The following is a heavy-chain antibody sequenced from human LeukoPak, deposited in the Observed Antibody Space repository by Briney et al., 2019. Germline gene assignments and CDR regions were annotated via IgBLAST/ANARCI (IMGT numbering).Heavy chain of an antibody. Sequence: PSETLSLTCSVSGGSISSYYWSWIRQPPGKGLEWIAYIYYSGSINYNPSLKSRVTISVDTSKNQFSLKLSSVTAADTAVYYCARGRWTHDSSYWYFDLWGRGHLVTVSS. CDR2: IYYSGSI. J-gene: IGHJ2*01. CDR3: ARGRWTHDSSYWYFDL. CDR1: GGSISSYY. D-gene: IGHD5-18*01. V-gene: IGHV4-59*01.